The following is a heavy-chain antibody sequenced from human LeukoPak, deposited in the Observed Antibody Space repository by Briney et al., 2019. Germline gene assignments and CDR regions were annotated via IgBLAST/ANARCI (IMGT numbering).Heavy chain of an antibody. Sequence: GGSLRLSCTASGFTFGDYAMSWVRQAPGKGLEWVGFIRSKAYGGTSEYAASVKGRFTISRDDSKSIAYLQMNSLKTEHTAVYYCTREDIVATIGYYYYGMDVWGQGTTVTVSS. CDR3: TREDIVATIGYYYYGMDV. V-gene: IGHV3-49*04. CDR2: IRSKAYGGTS. CDR1: GFTFGDYA. J-gene: IGHJ6*01. D-gene: IGHD5-12*01.